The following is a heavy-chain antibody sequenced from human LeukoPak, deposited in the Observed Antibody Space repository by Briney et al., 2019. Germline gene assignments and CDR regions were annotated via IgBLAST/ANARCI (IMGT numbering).Heavy chain of an antibody. V-gene: IGHV3-23*01. D-gene: IGHD2-2*02. J-gene: IGHJ4*02. CDR3: AKGRGACRSSGCHTRIFDQ. Sequence: PGGSLRLSCAASGITFSSYALSWVRQAPGKGLEWVAIISEDGRTIFYADSVKGRFAISRDDSKKTLHLQMSSLRADDTAVYYCAKGRGACRSSGCHTRIFDQWGQGTLVTVSS. CDR2: ISEDGRTI. CDR1: GITFSSYA.